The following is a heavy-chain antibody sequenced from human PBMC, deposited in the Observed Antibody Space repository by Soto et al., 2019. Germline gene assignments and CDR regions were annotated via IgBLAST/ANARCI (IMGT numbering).Heavy chain of an antibody. J-gene: IGHJ6*02. V-gene: IGHV1-18*01. CDR2: MSAYGGNT. D-gene: IGHD3-22*01. CDR3: ARGGYYDSSGSSNYYYYVMNV. Sequence: KGREWMGWMSAYGGNTNYAQKLQGRVSLTTDTSTNTAYMELRSLRSDDTAMYFCARGGYYDSSGSSNYYYYVMNVWGQGTTVTVS.